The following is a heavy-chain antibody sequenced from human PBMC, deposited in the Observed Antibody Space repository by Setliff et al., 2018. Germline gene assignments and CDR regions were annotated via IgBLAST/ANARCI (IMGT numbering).Heavy chain of an antibody. CDR2: ITYDGSNK. CDR3: ARSRYTSRWYEMSAMDV. D-gene: IGHD6-13*01. V-gene: IGHV3-30*01. Sequence: GGSLRLCCAASGFTFSSYAMHWVRQAPGKGLEWVAVITYDGSNKFYADSVRGRFTISRDISKNTLYVQMNSLRPEDTAVYYCARSRYTSRWYEMSAMDVWGKGTTVTVSS. CDR1: GFTFSSYA. J-gene: IGHJ6*03.